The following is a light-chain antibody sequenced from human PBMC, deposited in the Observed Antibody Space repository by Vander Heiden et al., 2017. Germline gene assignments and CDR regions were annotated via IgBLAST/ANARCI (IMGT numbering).Light chain of an antibody. CDR3: QQLNSYPPYT. Sequence: IQLTQSPSSLSASVGDRVTITCRASQGISSYLAWYQQKPGKAPKLLIYAASTLQSGVPSRFSGSGYGTDFTLTISSLQPEDFAPYYCQQLNSYPPYTFGQGTKLEIK. CDR2: AAS. V-gene: IGKV1-9*01. CDR1: QGISSY. J-gene: IGKJ2*01.